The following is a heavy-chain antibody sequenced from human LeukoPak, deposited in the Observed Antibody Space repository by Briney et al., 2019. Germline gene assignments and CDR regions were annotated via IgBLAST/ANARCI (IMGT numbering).Heavy chain of an antibody. Sequence: GGSLRLSCAASGFTVSSNYMSWVRQAPGKGLEWVSVIYSGGSTYYADSVKGRFTISRDNSKNTLYLQMNSLRAEDTAVYYCAKWSIAVAGSFDYWGQGTLVTVSS. CDR3: AKWSIAVAGSFDY. D-gene: IGHD6-19*01. CDR1: GFTVSSNY. J-gene: IGHJ4*02. CDR2: IYSGGST. V-gene: IGHV3-53*01.